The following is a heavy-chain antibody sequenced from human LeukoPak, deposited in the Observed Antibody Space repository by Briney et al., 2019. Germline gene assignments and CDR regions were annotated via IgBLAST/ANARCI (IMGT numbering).Heavy chain of an antibody. Sequence: PGGSPRLSCAASGFTFSSYSMNWVRQAPGKGLEWVSYISSSSSTIYYADSVKGRFTISRDNAKNSLYLQMNSLRAEDTAVYYCARETTVTHHWGQGTLVTVSS. CDR3: ARETTVTHH. CDR2: ISSSSSTI. J-gene: IGHJ5*02. CDR1: GFTFSSYS. D-gene: IGHD4-17*01. V-gene: IGHV3-48*01.